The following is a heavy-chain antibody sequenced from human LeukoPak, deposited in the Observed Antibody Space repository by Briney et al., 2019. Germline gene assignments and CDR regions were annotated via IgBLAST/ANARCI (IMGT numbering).Heavy chain of an antibody. J-gene: IGHJ4*02. Sequence: GASVKVSCKASGYTFTSYGISWVRQAPGQGLEWMGWISAYNGNTNYAQKLQGRVTMTTDTSTSTAYMELSRLRSDDTAVYYCARAPIYYDSSGYQDYWGQGTLVTVPS. V-gene: IGHV1-18*01. CDR1: GYTFTSYG. CDR2: ISAYNGNT. D-gene: IGHD3-22*01. CDR3: ARAPIYYDSSGYQDY.